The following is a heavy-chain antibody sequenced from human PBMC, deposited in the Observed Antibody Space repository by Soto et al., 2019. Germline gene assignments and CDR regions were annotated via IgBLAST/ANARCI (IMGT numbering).Heavy chain of an antibody. V-gene: IGHV4-31*03. CDR1: GGSISSGGYY. CDR3: ARVGGINWFDP. J-gene: IGHJ5*02. D-gene: IGHD1-20*01. Sequence: QVQLQESGPGLVKPSQTLSLTCTVSGGSISSGGYYWSWIRQHPGKGLEWIGYIYYSWSTYYNPSLKRRVTISLDTSKNQFSLKVSSVTAADTAVYYCARVGGINWFDPWGQGTLVTVSS. CDR2: IYYSWST.